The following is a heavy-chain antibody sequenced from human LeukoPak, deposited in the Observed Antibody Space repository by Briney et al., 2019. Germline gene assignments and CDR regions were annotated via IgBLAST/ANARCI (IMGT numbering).Heavy chain of an antibody. D-gene: IGHD3-9*01. V-gene: IGHV3-7*01. CDR3: ARDMYFHMP. CDR1: GFTFSSLW. J-gene: IGHJ5*02. CDR2: IKQDGSEK. Sequence: GGSLRLSCAACGFTFSSLWMNWVRQAPGKGLEWVANIKQDGSEKSYVDSVKGRFTISRDNAKSSLFLQMNSLRAEDTAVYYCARDMYFHMPWGQGTLVTVSS.